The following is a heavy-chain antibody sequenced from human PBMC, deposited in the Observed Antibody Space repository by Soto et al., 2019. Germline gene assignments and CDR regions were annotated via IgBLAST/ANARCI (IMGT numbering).Heavy chain of an antibody. D-gene: IGHD6-19*01. CDR3: ARDTVAVAGTDY. CDR1: VTVSSNY. V-gene: IGHV3-66*01. CDR2: IHSAGST. J-gene: IGHJ4*02. Sequence: EVQLVESGGGLVQPGGSLRLSCAASVTVSSNYMTWVRQAPGKGLEWVSVIHSAGSTYYADSVKGRLTISRDNSRNTLYLQMNGLRVEDTAVYYCARDTVAVAGTDYWGQGTLVTVSS.